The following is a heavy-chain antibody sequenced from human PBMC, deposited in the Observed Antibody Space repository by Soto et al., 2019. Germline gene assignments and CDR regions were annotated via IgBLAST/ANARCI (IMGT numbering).Heavy chain of an antibody. CDR2: IYYSGST. CDR3: ATLWFGEGNY. Sequence: PSETLSLTCTVSGGSISSSIYYWGWIRQPPGKGLEWIGSIYYSGSTYYNPSLKSRVTISVDTSKNQFSLKLSSVTAADTAVYYCATLWFGEGNYWGQGTLVTVSS. V-gene: IGHV4-39*01. D-gene: IGHD3-10*01. CDR1: GGSISSSIYY. J-gene: IGHJ4*02.